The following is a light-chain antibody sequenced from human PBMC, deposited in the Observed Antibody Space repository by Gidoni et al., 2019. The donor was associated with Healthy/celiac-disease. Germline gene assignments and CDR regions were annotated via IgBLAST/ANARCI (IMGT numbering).Light chain of an antibody. CDR1: QDISNY. CDR2: DAS. V-gene: IGKV1-33*01. J-gene: IGKJ3*01. CDR3: QQYDNLGFT. Sequence: DIQMTQSPSSLSASVGDRVTITCQASQDISNYLNWYQQKPGKAPKLLIYDASNLGTGVPSRFSGSGSGTDFTFTISSLQPEDIATYYCQQYDNLGFTFGPXTKVDIK.